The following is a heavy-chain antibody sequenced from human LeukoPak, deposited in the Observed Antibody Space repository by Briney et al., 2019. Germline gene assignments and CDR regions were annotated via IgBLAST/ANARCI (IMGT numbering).Heavy chain of an antibody. J-gene: IGHJ5*02. Sequence: PGGSLRLSCAASGFTFSNAWMHWVRQAPGKGLVWVSRISSDGTNTNYVDSVKGRFTISRDNAKNTLYLQMNSLRAEDTAVYYCLRGRGPSWFDPWGQGTLVTVSS. CDR2: ISSDGTNT. CDR1: GFTFSNAW. V-gene: IGHV3-74*01. CDR3: LRGRGPSWFDP.